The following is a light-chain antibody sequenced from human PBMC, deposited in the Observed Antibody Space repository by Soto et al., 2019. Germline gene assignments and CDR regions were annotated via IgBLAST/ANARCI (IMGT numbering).Light chain of an antibody. CDR1: SSDVGAYKY. CDR2: DVR. V-gene: IGLV2-14*01. CDR3: RSYTSSSTRV. J-gene: IGLJ3*02. Sequence: QSALTQPASVSGSPGQSITISCTGTSSDVGAYKYVCWYQQHPGKAHKLMIYDVRDRPSGVSNRFSGTKSGNTASLTISVLQADDAAYYYCRSYTSSSTRVFGGGTKLTVL.